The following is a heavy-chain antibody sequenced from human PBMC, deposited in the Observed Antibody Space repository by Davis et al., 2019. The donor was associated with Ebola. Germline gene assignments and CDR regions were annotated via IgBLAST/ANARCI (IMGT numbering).Heavy chain of an antibody. V-gene: IGHV4-59*01. CDR1: GGSISSYY. J-gene: IGHJ4*02. Sequence: MPSETLSLTCIVSGGSISSYYWSWIRQPPGKGLEWIGYIYYSGSTNYNPSLKSRVTISVDTSKNQFSLKLSSVTAADTAVYYCARATDDYGDYVLPYWGQGTLVTVSS. D-gene: IGHD4-17*01. CDR3: ARATDDYGDYVLPY. CDR2: IYYSGST.